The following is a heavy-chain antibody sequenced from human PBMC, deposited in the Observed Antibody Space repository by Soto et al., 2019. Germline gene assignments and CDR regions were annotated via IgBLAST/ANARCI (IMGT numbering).Heavy chain of an antibody. CDR2: FYYTGST. CDR3: ARRLEFGNGYFTAPMDV. J-gene: IGHJ6*03. D-gene: IGHD3-3*01. CDR1: GDSMTRGSYY. V-gene: IGHV4-39*02. Sequence: QLQLQESGPGLVKPSETLSLTCVVSGDSMTRGSYYWAWIRQPPGKGLEWIGSFYYTGSTNYSPSLKSRVTVSADTSNNHFSLRLTSVTAADTAVYYCARRLEFGNGYFTAPMDVWGKGTTVTVSS.